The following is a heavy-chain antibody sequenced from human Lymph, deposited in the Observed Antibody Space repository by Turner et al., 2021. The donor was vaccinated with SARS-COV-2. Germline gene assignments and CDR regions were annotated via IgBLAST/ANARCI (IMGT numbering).Heavy chain of an antibody. J-gene: IGHJ6*02. CDR3: ARHQGSTSGYDHGMNV. V-gene: IGHV4-59*08. Sequence: QVQLQESGSGLVRPSETLSPTCPVSGGSISSTSWSWIRQSPGRGLEWIGYFYKIECIDYNPTLRSRVTISVDTSKNQLSLNLISVTAADTAVYYCARHQGSTSGYDHGMNVWGQGTAVIVSS. CDR1: GGSISSTS. D-gene: IGHD1-1*01. CDR2: FYKIECI.